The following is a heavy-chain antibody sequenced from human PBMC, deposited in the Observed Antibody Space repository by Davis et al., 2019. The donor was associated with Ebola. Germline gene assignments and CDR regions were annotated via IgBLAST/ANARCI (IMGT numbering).Heavy chain of an antibody. Sequence: SETLSPTCTVSGGSINNYFWSWIRQPPGKGLEWIGNIHYLGNTNYNPSLKSRVTMSVDTSKNQFSLKLSSVTAADTAVYYCARGNYGDYIVLYYYNMDVWGQGTTVTVSS. J-gene: IGHJ6*02. D-gene: IGHD4-17*01. CDR1: GGSINNYF. V-gene: IGHV4-59*01. CDR2: IHYLGNT. CDR3: ARGNYGDYIVLYYYNMDV.